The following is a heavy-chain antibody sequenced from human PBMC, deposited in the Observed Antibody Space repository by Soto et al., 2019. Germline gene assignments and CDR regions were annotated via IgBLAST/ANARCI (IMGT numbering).Heavy chain of an antibody. CDR3: ARDDFGVVTEGGYYFDY. D-gene: IGHD3-3*01. CDR2: ISSSSSTI. J-gene: IGHJ4*02. Sequence: GGSLRLSCAASGFTFSSYSMNWVRQAPGKGLEWVSYISSSSSTIYYADSVKGRFTISRDNAKNSLYLQMNSLRAEDTAVYYCARDDFGVVTEGGYYFDYWGQGTLVTVSS. CDR1: GFTFSSYS. V-gene: IGHV3-48*01.